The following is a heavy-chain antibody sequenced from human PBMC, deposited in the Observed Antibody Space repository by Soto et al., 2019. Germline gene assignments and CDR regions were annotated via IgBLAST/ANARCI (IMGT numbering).Heavy chain of an antibody. CDR1: GGTFRSYT. CDR3: ASNDYVWGSYRPADY. Sequence: QVQLVQSGAEVKKPGSSVKVSCKASGGTFRSYTISWVRQAPGQGLEWMGRIIPILGIANYAKKFQARVTITANQSTSTAYLELSSMRSEETAVYYCASNDYVWGSYRPADYWGQVTLFTVAS. J-gene: IGHJ4*02. CDR2: IIPILGIA. V-gene: IGHV1-69*02. D-gene: IGHD3-16*02.